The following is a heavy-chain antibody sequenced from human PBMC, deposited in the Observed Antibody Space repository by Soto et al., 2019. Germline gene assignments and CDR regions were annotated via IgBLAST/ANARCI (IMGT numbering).Heavy chain of an antibody. Sequence: QVHLQESGPGLVKPSGTLSLTCAVSGDSISSSNWWSWVRQSPGKGLEWIGEIHHSGSTKYNPSRKSRVIMSVDKSKNQFFLKLTSATAAGTAVYFCARGETQQQRDYWGQGTLVTVSS. D-gene: IGHD6-25*01. CDR1: GDSISSSNW. V-gene: IGHV4-4*02. CDR2: IHHSGST. J-gene: IGHJ4*02. CDR3: ARGETQQQRDY.